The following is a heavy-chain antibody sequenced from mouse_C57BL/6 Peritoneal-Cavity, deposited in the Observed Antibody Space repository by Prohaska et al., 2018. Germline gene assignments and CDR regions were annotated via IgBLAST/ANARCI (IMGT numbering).Heavy chain of an antibody. D-gene: IGHD1-1*01. CDR1: GFTFSDFW. J-gene: IGHJ1*03. CDR2: INYEGSAI. CDR3: RRYSSYWYLEV. Sequence: EVQLLETGGGLVQPGGSRGLSCEGSGFTFSDFWMSCVRQTPGKTLEWIGEINYEGSAIKYAQLIKDRITIFRDKDKSTQEQQMSNERPEDTATYLCRRYSSYWYLEVWGTATKVTVSS. V-gene: IGHV11-2*01.